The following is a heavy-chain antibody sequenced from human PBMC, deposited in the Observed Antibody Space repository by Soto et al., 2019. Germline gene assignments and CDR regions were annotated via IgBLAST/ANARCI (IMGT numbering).Heavy chain of an antibody. CDR3: ARDLLEGSSWYYFDY. Sequence: GSLRLSCAASGFSFSSYGMYWVRQAPGKGFEWVAVIWYDGTEKHYADSVKGRFTISGDNSKNTLYLQMNSLRADDTAVYYCARDLLEGSSWYYFDYWGQGTLVTVSS. CDR2: IWYDGTEK. D-gene: IGHD6-13*01. V-gene: IGHV3-33*01. CDR1: GFSFSSYG. J-gene: IGHJ4*02.